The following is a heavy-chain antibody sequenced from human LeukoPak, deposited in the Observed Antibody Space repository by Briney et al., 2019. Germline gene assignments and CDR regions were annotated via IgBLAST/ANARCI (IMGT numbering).Heavy chain of an antibody. V-gene: IGHV3-30*04. CDR1: GFTFSSYA. CDR3: ARDASLRFLEWLFNYYYYMDV. D-gene: IGHD3-3*01. Sequence: GGSLRLSCAASGFTFSSYAMHWVRQAPGKGLEWVAVISYDGSNKCYADSVKGRFTISRDNSKNTLYLQMNSLRAEDTAVYYCARDASLRFLEWLFNYYYYMDVWGKGTTVTVSS. CDR2: ISYDGSNK. J-gene: IGHJ6*03.